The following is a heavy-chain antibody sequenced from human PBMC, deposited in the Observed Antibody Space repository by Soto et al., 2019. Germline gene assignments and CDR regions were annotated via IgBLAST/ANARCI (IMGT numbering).Heavy chain of an antibody. D-gene: IGHD6-19*01. CDR3: ASGGEGSIAVAG. J-gene: IGHJ4*02. CDR1: GCSISSGDYY. Sequence: SETLSLTCTVSGCSISSGDYYWSWIRQPPGKGLEWIGYIYYSGSTYYNPSLKSRVTISVDTSKNQFSLKLNSVSAADTAAYYCASGGEGSIAVAGWGQGTLVTVSS. V-gene: IGHV4-30-4*01. CDR2: IYYSGST.